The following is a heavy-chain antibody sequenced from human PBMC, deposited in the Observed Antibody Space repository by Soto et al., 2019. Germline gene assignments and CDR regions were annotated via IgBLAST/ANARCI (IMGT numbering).Heavy chain of an antibody. CDR1: GYSFTSYW. CDR3: ARFGGDCGGVSCPYYYYYGMDV. J-gene: IGHJ6*02. V-gene: IGHV5-51*01. CDR2: IYPGDSDT. D-gene: IGHD2-15*01. Sequence: PGESLKISCKGSGYSFTSYWIGWVRQMPGKGLEWMGIIYPGDSDTRYSPSFQGQVTISADKSISTAYLQWSSLKASDTAMYYCARFGGDCGGVSCPYYYYYGMDVWGQGTTVTVSS.